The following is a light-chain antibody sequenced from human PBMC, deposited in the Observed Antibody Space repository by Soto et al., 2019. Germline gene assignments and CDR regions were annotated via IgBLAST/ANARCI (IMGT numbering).Light chain of an antibody. V-gene: IGLV4-69*02. Sequence: QPVLTQSPSASASLGASVKLTCTLSSGHSTYAIAWHQQQPEKGPRYLMKLDSDGIHSKGDGIPDRFSGSSSGAERYLTISSLQSEDEADYYCQTWGTGIAVFGGGTKVTVL. CDR1: SGHSTYA. CDR2: LDSDGIH. CDR3: QTWGTGIAV. J-gene: IGLJ2*01.